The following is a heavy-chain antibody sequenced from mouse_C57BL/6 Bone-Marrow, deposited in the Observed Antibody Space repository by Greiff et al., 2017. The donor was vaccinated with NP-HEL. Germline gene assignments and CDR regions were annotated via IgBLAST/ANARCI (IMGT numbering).Heavy chain of an antibody. CDR1: GFTFSSYA. CDR3: ARVMNTKTYYYAMDY. V-gene: IGHV5-4*03. Sequence: EVKLVESGGGLVKPGGSLKLSCAASGFTFSSYAMSWVRQTPEKRLEWVATISDGGSYTYYPDNVKGRFTISRDNAKNNLYLQMSHLKSEDTAMDYCARVMNTKTYYYAMDYGGQGTSVTGSS. CDR2: ISDGGSYT. D-gene: IGHD2-4*01. J-gene: IGHJ4*01.